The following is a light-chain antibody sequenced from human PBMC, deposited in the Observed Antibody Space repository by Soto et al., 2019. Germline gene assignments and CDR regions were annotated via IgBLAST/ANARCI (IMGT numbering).Light chain of an antibody. CDR1: QNVTSR. V-gene: IGKV3-15*01. J-gene: IGKJ1*01. CDR2: DAS. Sequence: EIVVTQSPATLSVSPGERATLSCTASQNVTSRLAWYQQKAGQSPRLLIYDASTRAAGIPDRFNGGGSGTEFTLTITSLQSEDFARYFCQQYDTWWTFGQGTRVQI. CDR3: QQYDTWWT.